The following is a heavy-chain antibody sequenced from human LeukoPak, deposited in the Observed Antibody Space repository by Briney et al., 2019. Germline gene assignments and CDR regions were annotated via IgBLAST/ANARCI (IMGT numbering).Heavy chain of an antibody. V-gene: IGHV4-39*07. Sequence: SETLSLTCSVSGVSVSNSHYYWAWIRQPPGKGLEWIGTIFHSGTTYYSPSLTGRVTISVDTSMTQFSLRLSSLTAADTAVYYCASERWSRRSYFDYWGQGILVTVSS. CDR3: ASERWSRRSYFDY. CDR1: GVSVSNSHYY. D-gene: IGHD5-24*01. CDR2: IFHSGTT. J-gene: IGHJ4*02.